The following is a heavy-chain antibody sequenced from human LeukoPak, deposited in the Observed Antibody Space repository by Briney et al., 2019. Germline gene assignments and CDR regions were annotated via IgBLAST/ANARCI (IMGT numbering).Heavy chain of an antibody. J-gene: IGHJ4*02. Sequence: GGSLRLSCAASGFSFSSYEMNWVRQAPGKGLEWVSYISASGSTGYYADSVKGRFTVSRDNAKNSLYLQMNILRVEDTAVYYCARGERLVRGVLFDYWGQGTLVTVSS. CDR1: GFSFSSYE. CDR3: ARGERLVRGVLFDY. V-gene: IGHV3-48*03. CDR2: ISASGSTG. D-gene: IGHD3-10*01.